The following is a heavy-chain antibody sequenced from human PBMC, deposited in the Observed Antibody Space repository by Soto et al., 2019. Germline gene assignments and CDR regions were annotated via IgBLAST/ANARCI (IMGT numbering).Heavy chain of an antibody. J-gene: IGHJ3*01. V-gene: IGHV3-30*03. D-gene: IGHD1-1*01. CDR1: GFTFSSYG. CDR3: ARYDAFKAFDL. CDR2: ISYDGSNK. Sequence: GGSLRLSCAASGFTFSSYGMHWVRQAPGKGLEWVAVISYDGSNKYYADSVKGRFTISRDNSKNTLYLQMNSLRAEDTAVYYCARYDAFKAFDLWGRGTMVTVS.